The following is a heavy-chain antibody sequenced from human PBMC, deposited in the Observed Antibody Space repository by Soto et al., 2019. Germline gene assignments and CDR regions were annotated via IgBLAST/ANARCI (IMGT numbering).Heavy chain of an antibody. CDR2: INPNSGDT. J-gene: IGHJ3*02. CDR1: GYTFTGYY. Sequence: QVQLVQSGAEVKKPGASVKVSCKASGYTFTGYYMHWVRQAPGQGLEWMGWINPNSGDTNYAQHFQGRITMTRDTSISTAYMELSSLRSDDTAVFYCARGHDPFDIWGQGTMVTVSS. CDR3: ARGHDPFDI. V-gene: IGHV1-2*02.